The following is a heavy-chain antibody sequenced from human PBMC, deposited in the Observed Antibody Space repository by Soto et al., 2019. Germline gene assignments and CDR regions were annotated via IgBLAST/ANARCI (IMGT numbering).Heavy chain of an antibody. V-gene: IGHV4-39*01. CDR1: GGSISSSSYY. Sequence: SETLSLTCTVSGGSISSSSYYWGWIRQPPGKGLEWIGSIYYSGSTYYNPSLKSRVTISVDTSKNQFSLKLSSVTAADTAVYYCARRSVRDASIDYWGQGTLVTVSS. J-gene: IGHJ4*02. D-gene: IGHD2-21*02. CDR3: ARRSVRDASIDY. CDR2: IYYSGST.